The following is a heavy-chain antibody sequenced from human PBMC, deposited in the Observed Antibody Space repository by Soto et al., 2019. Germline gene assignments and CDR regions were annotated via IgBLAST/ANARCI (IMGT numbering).Heavy chain of an antibody. CDR1: GYTFTSYG. D-gene: IGHD3-3*01. V-gene: IGHV1-18*01. Sequence: QVQLVQSGAEVKKPGASVKVSCKASGYTFTSYGISWVRQAPGQGLEWMGWISANNGNTNYAQKLQGRVTMTTDTSTSTAYMELRSLRSDDTAVYYCARAEKYYDFCSGYYARDGWYFDYWGQGTLVTVSS. CDR3: ARAEKYYDFCSGYYARDGWYFDY. J-gene: IGHJ4*02. CDR2: ISANNGNT.